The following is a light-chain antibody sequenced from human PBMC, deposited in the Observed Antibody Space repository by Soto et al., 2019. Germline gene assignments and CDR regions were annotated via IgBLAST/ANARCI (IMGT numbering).Light chain of an antibody. CDR2: EVS. CDR1: SSDVGGYNY. Sequence: QSALTQPPSASGSPGQSVTISCTGSSSDVGGYNYVSWYQQHPGKAPKLMIYEVSKRPSGVPDRLSGSKSGNTASLTVSGIKAEDEADYYCSSYGGSNPVVFGGGTKVTVL. CDR3: SSYGGSNPVV. V-gene: IGLV2-8*01. J-gene: IGLJ2*01.